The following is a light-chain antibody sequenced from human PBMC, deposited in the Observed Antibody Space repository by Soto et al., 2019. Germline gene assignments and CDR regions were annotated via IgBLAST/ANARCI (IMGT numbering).Light chain of an antibody. J-gene: IGKJ1*01. V-gene: IGKV1-8*01. CDR2: AAS. CDR1: QDIHNY. CDR3: QHYYNYPWT. Sequence: AVLLTQSPSSFSASTGDRATITCRVSQDIHNYLAWYQQVPGKAPKLLLYAASILQTGVPSRFSGSGSGTDITLTIDGLQTEDFATYFCQHYYNYPWTFGQGTTVE.